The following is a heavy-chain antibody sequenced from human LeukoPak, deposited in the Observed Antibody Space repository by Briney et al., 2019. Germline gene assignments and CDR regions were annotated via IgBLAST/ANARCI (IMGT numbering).Heavy chain of an antibody. CDR3: ARTHRDYYYDSSGYFDY. Sequence: GGSLSLSCAASGFTFSSYAMSWVRPAPGKGLEWVSAISGSGGSTYYADSVKGRFTISRDNSKNTLYLQMNSLRAEGTAVYYCARTHRDYYYDSSGYFDYWGQGTLVTVSS. CDR2: ISGSGGST. V-gene: IGHV3-23*01. J-gene: IGHJ4*02. CDR1: GFTFSSYA. D-gene: IGHD3-22*01.